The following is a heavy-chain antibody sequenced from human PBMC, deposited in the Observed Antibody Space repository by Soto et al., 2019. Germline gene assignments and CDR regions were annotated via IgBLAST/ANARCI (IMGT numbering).Heavy chain of an antibody. Sequence: QVTLKESGPVLVKPTETVTLTCTVSGFSLSNARMGVSWIRQPPGKALEWLAHIFSNDEKSYSTSLKSRLTISKDTSKSQVVLTMTNMDPVDTATYYCARTIYDYVWGSYRRDDAFDIWGQGTMVTVSS. V-gene: IGHV2-26*01. D-gene: IGHD3-16*02. J-gene: IGHJ3*02. CDR3: ARTIYDYVWGSYRRDDAFDI. CDR1: GFSLSNARMG. CDR2: IFSNDEK.